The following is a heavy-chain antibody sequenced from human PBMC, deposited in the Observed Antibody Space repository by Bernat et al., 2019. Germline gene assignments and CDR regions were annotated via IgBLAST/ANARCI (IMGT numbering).Heavy chain of an antibody. V-gene: IGHV3-74*01. CDR3: ARVPTAGYHFDY. J-gene: IGHJ4*02. D-gene: IGHD6-25*01. CDR1: GFTFSTYW. Sequence: EVQLVESGGGLVQPGGSLRLSCAASGFTFSTYWMHWVRQAPGKGLVWVSPINDDGSTTDYADYVKGRVTISRDNAKNAWYLHMNSLRAEDTAVYYCARVPTAGYHFDYWGQGTLVTVSS. CDR2: INDDGSTT.